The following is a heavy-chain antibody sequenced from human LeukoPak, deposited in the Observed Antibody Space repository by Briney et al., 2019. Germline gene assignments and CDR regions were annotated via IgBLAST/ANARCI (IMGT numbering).Heavy chain of an antibody. V-gene: IGHV3-23*01. D-gene: IGHD3-16*01. CDR1: GFTFSSYA. CDR3: AKIRRDYGNMYGAFDI. J-gene: IGHJ3*02. CDR2: IVGDGEKT. Sequence: TGGSLRLSCGASGFTFSSYAMTWARQAPGKGLEGVSVIVGDGEKTYYADSVRGRFTISRDNSKNTVYLQMNSLRAEDTAVYYCAKIRRDYGNMYGAFDIWGQGTMVTVSS.